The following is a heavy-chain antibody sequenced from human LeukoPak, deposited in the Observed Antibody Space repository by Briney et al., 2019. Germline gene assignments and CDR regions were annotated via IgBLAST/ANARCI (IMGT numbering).Heavy chain of an antibody. CDR1: GFTFSHYG. CDR2: IRYDGSNK. V-gene: IGHV3-30*02. J-gene: IGHJ4*02. CDR3: ARDLSLYCSGGSCYSLNY. Sequence: GGSLRLSCAASGFTFSHYGMHWVRQAPGKGLEWLAFIRYDGSNKYYADSVKGRFTLSRDDSKNTLYLQMSSLIPEDTAVYYCARDLSLYCSGGSCYSLNYWGQGTLVTVSS. D-gene: IGHD2-15*01.